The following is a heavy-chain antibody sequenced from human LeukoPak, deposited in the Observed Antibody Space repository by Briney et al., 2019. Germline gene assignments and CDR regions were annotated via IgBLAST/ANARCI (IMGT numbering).Heavy chain of an antibody. CDR2: AYYRSKWSI. D-gene: IGHD3-16*01. CDR1: GDSVSSTSAA. Sequence: SQTLSLTCAISGDSVSSTSAARNWLRQSPSRGLEWLGRAYYRSKWSIEYAPSVESRITINPDASKNQFSLQLVSVTPEDTAMYYCAGGFVGGGWHAYWGQGTLVTVSS. CDR3: AGGFVGGGWHAY. J-gene: IGHJ4*02. V-gene: IGHV6-1*01.